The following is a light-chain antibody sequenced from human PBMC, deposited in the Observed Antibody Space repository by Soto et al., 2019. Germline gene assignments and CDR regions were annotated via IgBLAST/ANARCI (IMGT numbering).Light chain of an antibody. CDR2: SDD. Sequence: QSVLTQSPSASGTPGQRVTISCHGSSSNIGSYPVYWYQQLPGTAPKLLINSDDQRPSGVPDRFSASKSGTSASLAISGLRSEDEADYYCAAWDASLGGHVFGAGTKVTVL. CDR1: SSNIGSYP. V-gene: IGLV1-47*02. CDR3: AAWDASLGGHV. J-gene: IGLJ1*01.